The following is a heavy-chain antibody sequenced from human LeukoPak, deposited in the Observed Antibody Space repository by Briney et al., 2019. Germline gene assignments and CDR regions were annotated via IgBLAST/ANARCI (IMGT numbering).Heavy chain of an antibody. CDR2: ISGSGSST. CDR3: AKDLHVSHYSRSSRGFDY. Sequence: GGSLRLSCAASGFTFSNYAMNWVRQAPGKGLEWVSVISGSGSSTDYADSVKGGFTISRDTAKNTLYMQMNSLRAEETALYDCAKDLHVSHYSRSSRGFDYWGQGTLVTVSS. J-gene: IGHJ4*02. CDR1: GFTFSNYA. D-gene: IGHD6-6*01. V-gene: IGHV3-23*01.